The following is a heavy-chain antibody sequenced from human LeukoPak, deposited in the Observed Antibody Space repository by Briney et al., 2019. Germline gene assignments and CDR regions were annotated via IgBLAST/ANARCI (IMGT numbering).Heavy chain of an antibody. Sequence: RGGSLRLSCAAFGFTFSSYGMHWVRQAPGKGLEGVAVISYDGSNKNYANSVKGRFAISRDNSKNRLYPQMKSLRAEGTAVYYCAKSDTVATMGGLEYWGQGTLVTVSS. CDR1: GFTFSSYG. CDR3: AKSDTVATMGGLEY. V-gene: IGHV3-30*18. J-gene: IGHJ4*02. D-gene: IGHD5-12*01. CDR2: ISYDGSNK.